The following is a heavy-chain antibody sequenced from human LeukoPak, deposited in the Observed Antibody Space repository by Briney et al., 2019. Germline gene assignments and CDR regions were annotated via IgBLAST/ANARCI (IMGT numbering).Heavy chain of an antibody. Sequence: GESLRISCKGSGYSFTSYWIGWVRQMPGKGLEWMGIIYPGDSDTRYSPSFQGQVTISADKSISTAYLQWSSLKASDTAMYYCARRYCSGGSCYYGMDVWGQGTTVTVSS. CDR1: GYSFTSYW. CDR3: ARRYCSGGSCYYGMDV. J-gene: IGHJ6*02. CDR2: IYPGDSDT. D-gene: IGHD2-15*01. V-gene: IGHV5-51*01.